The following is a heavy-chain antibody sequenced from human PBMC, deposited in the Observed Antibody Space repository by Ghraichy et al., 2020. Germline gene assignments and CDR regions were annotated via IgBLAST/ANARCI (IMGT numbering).Heavy chain of an antibody. V-gene: IGHV3-30-3*01. D-gene: IGHD1-26*01. CDR2: ISYDGSTK. CDR3: AIDRELLNAFDV. CDR1: GFSLSGDA. J-gene: IGHJ3*01. Sequence: LSLTCAASGFSLSGDALHWVRQAPGKGLEWVAVISYDGSTKDYADSVKGRFTISRDNSKNTLYVQMSSLRVEDTAVYSCAIDRELLNAFDVWGQGTMVIVSS.